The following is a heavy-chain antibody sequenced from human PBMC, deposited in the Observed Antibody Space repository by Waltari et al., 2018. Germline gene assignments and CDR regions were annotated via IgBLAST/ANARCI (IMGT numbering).Heavy chain of an antibody. V-gene: IGHV4-4*07. CDR2: IYTSGST. D-gene: IGHD6-19*01. CDR3: ARDAPKAVAGTGESNAFDI. Sequence: QVQLQESGPGLVKPSETLSLTCTVSGGSISSYYWSWIRQPAGKGLEWIGRIYTSGSTNYNPSLKSRVTMSVDTSKNPFSLKLSSVTAADTAVYYCARDAPKAVAGTGESNAFDILCQGTMVTAS. J-gene: IGHJ3*02. CDR1: GGSISSYY.